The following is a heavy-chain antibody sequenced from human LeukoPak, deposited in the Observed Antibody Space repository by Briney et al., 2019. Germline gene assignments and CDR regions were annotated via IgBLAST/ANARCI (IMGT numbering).Heavy chain of an antibody. J-gene: IGHJ4*02. D-gene: IGHD1-26*01. CDR2: ISSSSSYI. CDR3: ARDAYSGSRALDH. CDR1: GFTFSSYS. V-gene: IGHV3-21*01. Sequence: GGSLRLSCAASGFTFSSYSMNWVRQAPGKGLEWVSSISSSSSYIYYADSVKGRFTISRDNAKNSLYLQMNSLRAEDTAVYNCARDAYSGSRALDHWGQGTLVTVSS.